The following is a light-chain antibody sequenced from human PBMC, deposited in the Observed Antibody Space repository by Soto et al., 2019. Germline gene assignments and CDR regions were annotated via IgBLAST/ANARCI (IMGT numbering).Light chain of an antibody. Sequence: EIVLTQSPGTLSLSPGDTATLSCRASQSVSNQLAWYQQKPGQAPRLLISETSNRAIGIPARFSGSGSGTDFTLTISSLEPEDFAIYYCQQRRNWPLTFGGGTKVEIK. V-gene: IGKV3-11*01. CDR2: ETS. CDR1: QSVSNQ. CDR3: QQRRNWPLT. J-gene: IGKJ4*01.